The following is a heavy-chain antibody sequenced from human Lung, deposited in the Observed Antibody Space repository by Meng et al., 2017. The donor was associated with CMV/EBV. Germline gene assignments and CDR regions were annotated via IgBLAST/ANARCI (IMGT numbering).Heavy chain of an antibody. D-gene: IGHD1-26*01. CDR1: GVSVSNDDYH. CDR2: LYSTGTD. CDR3: VAHLVGIGGRGY. J-gene: IGHJ4*02. Sequence: LRLXCSVSGVSVSNDDYHWSWIRQSPGKGLEWIGQLYSTGTDTFNPSLMSRVTISKDTSKNRFSLTLTSVTAADTAVYFCVAHLVGIGGRGYWGQGRMVTVLL. V-gene: IGHV4-61*08.